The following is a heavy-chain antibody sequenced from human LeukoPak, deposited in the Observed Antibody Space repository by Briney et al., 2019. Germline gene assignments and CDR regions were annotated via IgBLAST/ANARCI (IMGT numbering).Heavy chain of an antibody. D-gene: IGHD2-15*01. J-gene: IGHJ4*02. Sequence: PSETLSLTCTVSGGSISSRSYYWGWIRQPPGKGLEWIGSIYYSGSTYYNPSLQSRVTISVDTSKNQFSLKLSSVTAADTAVYYCARHFYNSNCSGGSCYWDYWGQGTLVTVSS. CDR1: GGSISSRSYY. V-gene: IGHV4-39*01. CDR3: ARHFYNSNCSGGSCYWDY. CDR2: IYYSGST.